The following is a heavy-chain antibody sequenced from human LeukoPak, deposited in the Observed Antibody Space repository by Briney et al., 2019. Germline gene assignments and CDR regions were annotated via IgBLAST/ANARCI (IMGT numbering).Heavy chain of an antibody. D-gene: IGHD5-24*01. V-gene: IGHV3-30*02. CDR2: IRYDGSNK. CDR3: ARNLATIRHYFDY. J-gene: IGHJ4*02. Sequence: PGGSLRLSCAASGFTFSSYGMHWVRQAPGKGLEWVAFIRYDGSNKYYADSVKGRFTISRDNSKNTLYLQMNSLRTEDTAVYYCARNLATIRHYFDYWGQGTLVTVSS. CDR1: GFTFSSYG.